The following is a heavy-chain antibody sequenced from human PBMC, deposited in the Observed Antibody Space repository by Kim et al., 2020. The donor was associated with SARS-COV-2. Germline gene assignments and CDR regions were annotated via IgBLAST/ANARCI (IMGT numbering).Heavy chain of an antibody. CDR3: ARVLSYYYGMDV. Sequence: NCYADAVKARFTITRDNSKYTLYLQVNSLRAEDTAVYYCARVLSYYYGMDVWGQGTTVTVSS. J-gene: IGHJ6*02. V-gene: IGHV3-33*01. CDR2: N.